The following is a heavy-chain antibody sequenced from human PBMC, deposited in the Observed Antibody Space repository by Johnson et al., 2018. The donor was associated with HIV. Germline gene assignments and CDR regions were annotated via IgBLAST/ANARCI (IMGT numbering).Heavy chain of an antibody. CDR2: IIGSGDST. CDR1: GFTFSTYA. Sequence: EVQLVESGGGLVQPGGSLRLSCAASGFTFSTYAMAWVRQAPGKGLEWVSTIIGSGDSTSYADSVWGRFTISRDNSKNTLYLQMNSLRAEDTAVYYCAKTPRGHAFDIWGQGTMVTVSS. CDR3: AKTPRGHAFDI. D-gene: IGHD2-15*01. V-gene: IGHV3-23*04. J-gene: IGHJ3*02.